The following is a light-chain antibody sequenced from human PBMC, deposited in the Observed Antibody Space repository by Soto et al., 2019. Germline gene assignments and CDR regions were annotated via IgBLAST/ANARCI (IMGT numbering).Light chain of an antibody. V-gene: IGKV3-20*01. CDR1: QSVSSSY. Sequence: EIVLTQSPGTLSLSPGERATLSCRASQSVSSSYLAWYQQKPGQAPRLLIYGASSSATGIPDRFSGRGSGTGFTLTNSRLVPEDFEVYYCQQYCSSPRWTFGQVTKVEIK. CDR2: GAS. J-gene: IGKJ1*01. CDR3: QQYCSSPRWT.